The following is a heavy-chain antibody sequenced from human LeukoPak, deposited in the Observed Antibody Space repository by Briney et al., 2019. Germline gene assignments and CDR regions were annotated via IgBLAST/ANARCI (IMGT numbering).Heavy chain of an antibody. J-gene: IGHJ4*02. CDR1: GFTFSSYW. CDR3: ALPIQLDSGFDY. D-gene: IGHD5-18*01. CDR2: IKQDGSEK. Sequence: GGSLRLSCAASGFTFSSYWVSWVRQAPGKGLEWVANIKQDGSEKYYVDSVKGRFAISRDNAKNSLYLQMNSLRAEDTAVYYCALPIQLDSGFDYWGQGTLVTVSS. V-gene: IGHV3-7*01.